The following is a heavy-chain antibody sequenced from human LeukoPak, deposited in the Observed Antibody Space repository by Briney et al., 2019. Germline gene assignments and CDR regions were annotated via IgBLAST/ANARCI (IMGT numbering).Heavy chain of an antibody. CDR2: ISGSGGST. V-gene: IGHV3-23*01. D-gene: IGHD2-21*02. J-gene: IGHJ4*02. CDR1: GFTFSSYA. CDR3: EGERGIVVVTAPTSPPPFDY. Sequence: PGGSLRLSCAASGFTFSSYAMSWVRQAPGKGLEWVSAISGSGGSTYYADSVKGRFTISRDNSKNTLYLQMNSLRAEDTAVYYCEGERGIVVVTAPTSPPPFDYWGQGTLVTVSS.